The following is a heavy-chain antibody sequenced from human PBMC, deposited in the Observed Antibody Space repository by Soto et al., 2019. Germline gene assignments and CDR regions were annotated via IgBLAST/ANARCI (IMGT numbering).Heavy chain of an antibody. CDR2: INSDGSST. CDR3: ARSTVVTTAFQH. D-gene: IGHD2-15*01. V-gene: IGHV3-74*01. J-gene: IGHJ1*01. Sequence: GGSLRLSCAASGFTFSSYWMHWVRQAPGKGLAWVSRINSDGSSTSYADSVKGRFTISRDNAKNTLYLQMNSLRAEDTAVYYWARSTVVTTAFQHWGQGTLVTVSS. CDR1: GFTFSSYW.